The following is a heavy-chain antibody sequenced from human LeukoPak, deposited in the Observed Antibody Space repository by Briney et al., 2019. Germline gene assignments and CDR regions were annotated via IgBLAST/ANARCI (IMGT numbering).Heavy chain of an antibody. J-gene: IGHJ5*02. D-gene: IGHD2-15*01. CDR3: ARVGLDRYCSGGSCSNWFDP. CDR1: GGSISSYY. Sequence: SETLSLTCTVSGGSISSYYWSWIRQPPGKGLEWIGYIYYSGSTNYNPSLKSRVTISVDTSKNQFSLKLSSVTAADTAVYYCARVGLDRYCSGGSCSNWFDPWGQGTLVTVSS. CDR2: IYYSGST. V-gene: IGHV4-59*01.